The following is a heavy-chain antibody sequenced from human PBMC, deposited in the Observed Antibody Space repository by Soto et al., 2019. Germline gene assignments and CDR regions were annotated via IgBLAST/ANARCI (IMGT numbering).Heavy chain of an antibody. D-gene: IGHD2-2*01. V-gene: IGHV3-23*01. J-gene: IGHJ6*02. Sequence: PGGSLRLSCAASGFTFSSYAMSWVRQAPGKELEWVSAISGSGGSTYYADSVKGRFTISRDNSKNTLYLQMNSLRAEDTAVYYCATSRLVVPAATVYYYGMDVWGQGTTVTVSS. CDR3: ATSRLVVPAATVYYYGMDV. CDR2: ISGSGGST. CDR1: GFTFSSYA.